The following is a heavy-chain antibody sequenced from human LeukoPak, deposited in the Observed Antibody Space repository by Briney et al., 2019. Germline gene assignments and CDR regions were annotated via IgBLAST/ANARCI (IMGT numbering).Heavy chain of an antibody. CDR1: GGSISSSNW. J-gene: IGHJ3*02. D-gene: IGHD6-19*01. CDR3: ARDRSGSGWYISDAFDI. Sequence: SETLSLTCAVSGGSISSSNWRSWVRPPPGKGLEWIGEIYHSGSTNYNPSLKSRVTISVDKSKNQFSLKLSSVTAADTAVYYCARDRSGSGWYISDAFDIWGQGTMVTVSS. V-gene: IGHV4-4*02. CDR2: IYHSGST.